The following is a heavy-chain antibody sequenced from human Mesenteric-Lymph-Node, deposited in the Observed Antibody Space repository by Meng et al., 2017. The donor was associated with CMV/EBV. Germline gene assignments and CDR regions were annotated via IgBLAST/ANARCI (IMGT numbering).Heavy chain of an antibody. CDR2: LSRSGLI. CDR3: ARAGYHYDTSGYSPVDS. V-gene: IGHV3-21*06. Sequence: GGSLRLSCTASGFTFRSDRMNWVRQAPGEGLEGVSSLSRSGLIYYADSVGGRFTIARDNAKNSVYLQMNSLRAEDTAVYYCARAGYHYDTSGYSPVDSWGQGTLVTVSS. CDR1: GFTFRSDR. D-gene: IGHD3-22*01. J-gene: IGHJ4*02.